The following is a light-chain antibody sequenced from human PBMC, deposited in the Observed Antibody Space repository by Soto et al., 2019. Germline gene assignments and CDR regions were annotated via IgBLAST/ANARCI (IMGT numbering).Light chain of an antibody. Sequence: DIVLTQSPGTLSLSPGERATLYCRASRSVSSNYLAWYQQKPGQTPSLLIYGGSSRSTGIPVRWSGSGSETDFTLTITRLEPEDFAVYYCQQYHNWPITFGQGTRLEI. CDR1: RSVSSNY. J-gene: IGKJ5*01. CDR3: QQYHNWPIT. V-gene: IGKV3-20*01. CDR2: GGS.